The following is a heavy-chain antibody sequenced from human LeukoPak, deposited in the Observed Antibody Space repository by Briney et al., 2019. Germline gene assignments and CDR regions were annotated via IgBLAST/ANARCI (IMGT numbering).Heavy chain of an antibody. Sequence: ASVTVSCKASGGTFSSYAISWVRQAPGQGLEWMGRIIPTFGIANYAQKFQGRVTITADKSTSTAYMELSSLRSEDTAVYYCAILPSGDGYANFDYWGQGTLITVSS. D-gene: IGHD5-24*01. CDR2: IIPTFGIA. CDR1: GGTFSSYA. J-gene: IGHJ4*02. V-gene: IGHV1-69*04. CDR3: AILPSGDGYANFDY.